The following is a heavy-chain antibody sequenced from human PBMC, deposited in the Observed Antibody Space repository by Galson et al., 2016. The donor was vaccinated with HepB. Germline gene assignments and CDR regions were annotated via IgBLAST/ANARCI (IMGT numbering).Heavy chain of an antibody. D-gene: IGHD6-25*01. Sequence: SLRLSCADSGYTLSNSIIHWVRTPPGEGLEWVTAMSFDRISKYYADSVKGRFTISRDNFNNIVYLQMDSIRPEDTAVYYFASAGGTSGRAGFFDFWGRGVLVTVSS. CDR3: ASAGGTSGRAGFFDF. CDR1: GYTLSNSI. CDR2: MSFDRISK. V-gene: IGHV3-30*04. J-gene: IGHJ4*02.